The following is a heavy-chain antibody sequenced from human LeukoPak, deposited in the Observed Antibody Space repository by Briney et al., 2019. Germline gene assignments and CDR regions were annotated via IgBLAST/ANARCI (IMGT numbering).Heavy chain of an antibody. CDR1: GFTVSSNY. V-gene: IGHV3-53*01. J-gene: IGHJ4*02. CDR2: IYSGDST. D-gene: IGHD3-3*01. Sequence: AESLTLSCAASGFTVSSNYFSWVRQAPPKGLDWVSVIYSGDSTYYADSVKVRFTIPRDNSNNTLYLQMNRLRAEDTAVDVCARVLESELAGFDYWGQGTLVTVSS. CDR3: ARVLESELAGFDY.